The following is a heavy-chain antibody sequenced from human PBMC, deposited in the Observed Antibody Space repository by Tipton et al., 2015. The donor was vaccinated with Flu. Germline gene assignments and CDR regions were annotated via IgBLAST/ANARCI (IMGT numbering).Heavy chain of an antibody. CDR3: ARDEGVVNYYFGMDV. D-gene: IGHD6-6*01. CDR1: GFDFSVYG. V-gene: IGHV3-33*01. CDR2: IWYDGSNE. J-gene: IGHJ6*02. Sequence: SLRLSCSTSGFDFSVYGLHWVRQAPGKGREWVAVIWYDGSNEHYSDSVKGRFTISRDNSKKTLYLQMNNLKVEDTAVYYCARDEGVVNYYFGMDVWGQGTTVTVSS.